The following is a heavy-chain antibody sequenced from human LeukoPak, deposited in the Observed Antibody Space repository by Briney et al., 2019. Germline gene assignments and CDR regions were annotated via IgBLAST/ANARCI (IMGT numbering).Heavy chain of an antibody. CDR3: ARVGGATLVTMYFDY. D-gene: IGHD4-23*01. CDR1: GITFSGYS. CDR2: MTTTGNTI. J-gene: IGHJ4*02. V-gene: IGHV3-48*02. Sequence: GGSLRLSCAASGITFSGYSMIWVRQAPGKGLEWVSFMTTTGNTIYYAESVKGRFTIPRDNAKKSLYLQMNSLRDEDTAVYYCARVGGATLVTMYFDYWGQGTLVTVSS.